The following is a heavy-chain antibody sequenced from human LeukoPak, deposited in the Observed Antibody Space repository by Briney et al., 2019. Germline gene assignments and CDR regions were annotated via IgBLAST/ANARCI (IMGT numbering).Heavy chain of an antibody. CDR1: GEAFSGYY. D-gene: IGHD4-17*01. J-gene: IGHJ6*02. V-gene: IGHV4-34*01. Sequence: PSETLSLTCAVYGEAFSGYYWSWIRQPPGKGLEWIGEINHRGSPNYKPALMSRVSISADTFENQLSLRLSSVTAADTAGYYCVRHLSGDYAWLDVWGQGTTVTVSS. CDR2: INHRGSP. CDR3: VRHLSGDYAWLDV.